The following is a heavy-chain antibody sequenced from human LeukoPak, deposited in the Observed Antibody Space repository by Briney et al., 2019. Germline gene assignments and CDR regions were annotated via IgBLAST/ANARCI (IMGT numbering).Heavy chain of an antibody. CDR2: IIPIFGTA. D-gene: IGHD2-2*01. V-gene: IGHV1-69*13. J-gene: IGHJ6*04. Sequence: ASVKVSCKASGGTFTSYAISWVRQAPGQGLEWMGGIIPIFGTANYAQKFQGRVTITADESTSTAYMELSGLRSEDTAVYYCARVFDIVVVPAANYYYYGMDVWGKGTTVTVSS. CDR1: GGTFTSYA. CDR3: ARVFDIVVVPAANYYYYGMDV.